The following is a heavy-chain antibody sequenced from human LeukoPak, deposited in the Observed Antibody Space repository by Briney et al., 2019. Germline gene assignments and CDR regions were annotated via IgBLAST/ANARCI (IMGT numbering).Heavy chain of an antibody. V-gene: IGHV1-46*01. CDR2: INPTGGST. CDR3: ARDNSVGDNAWWFDP. CDR1: GYTFTSYY. D-gene: IGHD3-16*01. J-gene: IGHJ5*02. Sequence: AAVKVSCKASGYTFTSYYMHWVRQAPGQGLEWMGLINPTGGSTGYAQKFQGRVTMTRDMSTSTDYMELSSLRSEDTAIYYCARDNSVGDNAWWFDPWGQGTLVTVSS.